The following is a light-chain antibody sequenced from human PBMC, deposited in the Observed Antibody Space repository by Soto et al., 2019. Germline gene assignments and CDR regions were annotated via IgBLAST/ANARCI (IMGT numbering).Light chain of an antibody. J-gene: IGKJ1*01. V-gene: IGKV3-15*01. CDR1: QSASSN. CDR2: GAS. Sequence: EIVMTQSPATLSVSPGEKATLSCRAIQSASSNLAWYQQKPGQAPRLLIYGASTRATGIPARFSGSGSGTEFTLTISSLQSEDFAVYYCQQYNNWPPVTVGQGTKVDSK. CDR3: QQYNNWPPVT.